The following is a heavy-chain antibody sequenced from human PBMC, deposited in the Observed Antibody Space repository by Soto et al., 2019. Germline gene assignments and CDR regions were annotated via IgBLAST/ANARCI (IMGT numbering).Heavy chain of an antibody. CDR1: GGSFSGYY. Sequence: QVQLQQWGAGLLKPSETLSLTCAVYGGSFSGYYWSWIRQPPGKGLEWIGEINHSGSTNYNPSLKSRVTISVDTSKNQFSLKLSSVTAADTAVYYCARGLYCSGGSCYPTPRYDAFDIWGQGTMVTVSS. CDR3: ARGLYCSGGSCYPTPRYDAFDI. CDR2: INHSGST. V-gene: IGHV4-34*01. J-gene: IGHJ3*02. D-gene: IGHD2-15*01.